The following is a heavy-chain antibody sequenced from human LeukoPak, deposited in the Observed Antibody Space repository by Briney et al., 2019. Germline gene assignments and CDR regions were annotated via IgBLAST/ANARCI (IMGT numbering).Heavy chain of an antibody. V-gene: IGHV3-21*01. Sequence: PGGSLRLSCAASGFTFSSYSMNWVRQAPGKGLEWVSSISSSSSYIYYADSVKGRFTISRDNAKNSLYLQMNSLRAEDTAVYYCARDLDTAMGSVDYWGQGTLVTVSS. J-gene: IGHJ4*02. CDR3: ARDLDTAMGSVDY. CDR2: ISSSSSYI. D-gene: IGHD5-18*01. CDR1: GFTFSSYS.